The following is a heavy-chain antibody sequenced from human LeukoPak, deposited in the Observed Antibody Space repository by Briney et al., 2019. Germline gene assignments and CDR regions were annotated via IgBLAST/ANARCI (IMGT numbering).Heavy chain of an antibody. V-gene: IGHV1-46*01. J-gene: IGHJ6*03. Sequence: ASVKVSCKASGYTFTSCYMHWVRQAPGQGLEWMGIINPSGGSTSYAQKFQGRVTMTRDMSTSTVYMELSSLRSEDTAVDYCARDGSLWFGELSSHYYYMDVWGKGTTVTVSS. CDR1: GYTFTSCY. CDR3: ARDGSLWFGELSSHYYYMDV. CDR2: INPSGGST. D-gene: IGHD3-10*01.